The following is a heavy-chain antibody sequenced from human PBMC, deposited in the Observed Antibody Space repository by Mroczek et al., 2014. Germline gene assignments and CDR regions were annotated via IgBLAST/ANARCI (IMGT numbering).Heavy chain of an antibody. V-gene: IGHV4-34*01. J-gene: IGHJ4*02. CDR1: GGSFSGYY. CDR2: INHSGST. CDR3: ATLPLSGSYYYFDY. D-gene: IGHD1-26*01. Sequence: GAGLLKPSETLSLTCAVYGGSFSGYYWSWIRQPPGKGLEWIGEINHSGSTNYNPSLKSRVTISVDTSKNQFSLKLSSVTAADTAVYYCATLPLSGSYYYFDYWGQGTLVTVSS.